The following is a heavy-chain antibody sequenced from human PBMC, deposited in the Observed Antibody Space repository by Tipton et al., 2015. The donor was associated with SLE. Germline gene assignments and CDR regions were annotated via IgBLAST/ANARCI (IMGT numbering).Heavy chain of an antibody. CDR3: ARGGDGYINSWFLFDS. D-gene: IGHD6-13*01. Sequence: TLSLTCTVSGASISSGRFYWSWIRQPAGKTLEWIGHIYTSGSTNYNPSLKSRVTISIDTSQNQFSLKLNSVTAADTAVYYCARGGDGYINSWFLFDSWGQGRLVTVSS. CDR1: GASISSGRFY. V-gene: IGHV4-61*09. J-gene: IGHJ4*02. CDR2: IYTSGST.